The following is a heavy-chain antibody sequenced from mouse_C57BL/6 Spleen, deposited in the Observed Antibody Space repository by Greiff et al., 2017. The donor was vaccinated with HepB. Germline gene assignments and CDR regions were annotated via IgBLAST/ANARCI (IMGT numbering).Heavy chain of an antibody. CDR3: ARGAYYYGSSYAMDY. CDR2: IDPSDSET. J-gene: IGHJ4*01. D-gene: IGHD1-1*01. CDR1: GYTFTSYW. Sequence: VKQSCKASGYTFTSYWMHWVKQRPIQGLEWIGNIDPSDSETHYNQKFKDKATLTVDKSSSTAYMQLSSLTSEDSAVYYCARGAYYYGSSYAMDYWGQGTSVTVSS. V-gene: IGHV1-52*01.